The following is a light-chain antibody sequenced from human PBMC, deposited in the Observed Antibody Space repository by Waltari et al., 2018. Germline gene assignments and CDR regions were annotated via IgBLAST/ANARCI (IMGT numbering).Light chain of an antibody. CDR2: DVS. J-gene: IGLJ1*01. CDR1: SSDVGGYNY. V-gene: IGLV2-14*03. CDR3: SSYTSSSTNV. Sequence: QSALTQPASVSGSPGQSITISCTGTSSDVGGYNYVSWYQQHPGKAPKLMIYDVSNRPAVVSNRFSGSKSCNTASLTISGLQAEDEADYYCSSYTSSSTNVFGTGTKVTVL.